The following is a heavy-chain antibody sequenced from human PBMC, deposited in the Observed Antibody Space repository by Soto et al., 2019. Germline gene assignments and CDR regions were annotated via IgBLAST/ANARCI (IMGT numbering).Heavy chain of an antibody. J-gene: IGHJ2*01. V-gene: IGHV1-3*01. CDR1: GFSFTSSA. D-gene: IGHD1-26*01. CDR3: ARGGSLYWYFDL. CDR2: INAGNGNT. Sequence: GASVKVSCKTSGFSFTSSAIQWVRQARGQRLEWMGWINAGNGNTKYSQKFQGRVTITRDTSASTAYMELSSLRSEDTAVYYCARGGSLYWYFDLWGRGTLVTVSS.